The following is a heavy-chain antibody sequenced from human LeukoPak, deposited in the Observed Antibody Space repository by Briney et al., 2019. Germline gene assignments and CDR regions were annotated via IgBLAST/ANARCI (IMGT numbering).Heavy chain of an antibody. CDR2: IVPSDSYT. D-gene: IGHD5-18*01. CDR3: ARLGDGGYSYGVGY. V-gene: IGHV5-10-1*01. CDR1: GDSSISYW. J-gene: IGHJ4*02. Sequence: GESLQSSCNASGDSSISYWISWVRQMPAKDLEWMGRIVPSDSYTNYSPSFQGPVTISADKSISTAYLQWSSLKASDTAMYYCARLGDGGYSYGVGYWGQGTLVTVSS.